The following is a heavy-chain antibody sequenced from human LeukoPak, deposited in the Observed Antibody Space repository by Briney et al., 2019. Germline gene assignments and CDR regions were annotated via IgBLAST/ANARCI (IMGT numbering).Heavy chain of an antibody. J-gene: IGHJ4*02. D-gene: IGHD6-13*01. Sequence: GGSLRLSCAASGFTFSSYAMSWVRHAPAKGLEWVSVISGGGHNTYYADSVKGRFTISRDNSRNTLYLQMNSLRAEDTAVYYCAKDRSSWYYPFDYWGQGTLVTVSS. CDR3: AKDRSSWYYPFDY. CDR2: ISGGGHNT. CDR1: GFTFSSYA. V-gene: IGHV3-23*01.